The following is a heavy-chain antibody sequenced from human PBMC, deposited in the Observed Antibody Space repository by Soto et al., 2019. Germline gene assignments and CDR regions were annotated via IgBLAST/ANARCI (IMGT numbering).Heavy chain of an antibody. D-gene: IGHD3-16*01. J-gene: IGHJ4*02. Sequence: KPSETLSLTCTVSGGSISSYYWSWIRQPPGKGLEWIGYIYDSGSTTYNPSLKSRVTISVDMSKNQFSLKLSSVTAADTAVYYCARRAGGYGGLGYWGQGTLVTVSS. V-gene: IGHV4-59*01. CDR2: IYDSGST. CDR1: GGSISSYY. CDR3: ARRAGGYGGLGY.